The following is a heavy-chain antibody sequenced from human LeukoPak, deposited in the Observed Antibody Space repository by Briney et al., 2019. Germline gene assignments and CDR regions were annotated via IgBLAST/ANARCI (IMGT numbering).Heavy chain of an antibody. V-gene: IGHV3-74*01. D-gene: IGHD3-10*01. Sequence: GGSLRLSFAASGFTFSSYRMHWVRQTTGEGLVCVSHINSYESTTNYADSVKGRFTISRDNAKNTLYLQMNSLRAEDTAVYYCARGFLGDGDYWGQGTLVTVSS. CDR3: ARGFLGDGDY. CDR1: GFTFSSYR. J-gene: IGHJ4*02. CDR2: INSYESTT.